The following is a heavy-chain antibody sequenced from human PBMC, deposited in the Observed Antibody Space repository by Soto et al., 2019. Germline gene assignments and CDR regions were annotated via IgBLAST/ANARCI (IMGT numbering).Heavy chain of an antibody. CDR3: ARHLKRRGQQQLSNYYGMDV. D-gene: IGHD6-13*01. J-gene: IGHJ6*02. Sequence: PGESLKISCKGSGYSSTSYWISWVRQMPGKGLEWMGRIDPSDSYTNYSPSFQGHVTISADKSISTAYLQWSSLKASDTAMYYCARHLKRRGQQQLSNYYGMDVWGQGTTVTVSS. CDR2: IDPSDSYT. V-gene: IGHV5-10-1*01. CDR1: GYSSTSYW.